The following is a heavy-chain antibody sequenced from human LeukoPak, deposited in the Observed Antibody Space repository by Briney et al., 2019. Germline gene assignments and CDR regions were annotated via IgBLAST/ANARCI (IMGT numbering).Heavy chain of an antibody. V-gene: IGHV4-34*01. Sequence: SETLSLTCAVYGGSFSGYYWSWIRQPPGKGLEWIGEINHSGSTNYNPSLKSRVTISVDTPKNQFSLKLSSVTAADTAVYYCARASPPSITMVRGVRFDYWGQGTLVTVSS. CDR1: GGSFSGYY. CDR2: INHSGST. J-gene: IGHJ4*02. CDR3: ARASPPSITMVRGVRFDY. D-gene: IGHD3-10*01.